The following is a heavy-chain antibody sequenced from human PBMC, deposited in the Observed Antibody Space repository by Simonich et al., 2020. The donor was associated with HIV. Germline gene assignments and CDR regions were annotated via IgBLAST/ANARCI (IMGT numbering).Heavy chain of an antibody. CDR1: GNTFTVYY. CDR3: VRRFNWNFDY. V-gene: IGHV1-2*06. Sequence: QVQLVQSGAEVKKPGASVKVSCKASGNTFTVYYIHWVRQAPGQGLGWMERTNRNSGATRYAQRFQGRVTMTRDTSISTAYMELSRLRSDDTAVYYCVRRFNWNFDYWGQGTLVTVSS. J-gene: IGHJ4*02. CDR2: TNRNSGAT. D-gene: IGHD1-20*01.